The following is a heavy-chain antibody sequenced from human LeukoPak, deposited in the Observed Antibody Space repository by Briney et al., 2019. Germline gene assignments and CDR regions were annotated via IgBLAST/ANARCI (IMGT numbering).Heavy chain of an antibody. J-gene: IGHJ6*04. D-gene: IGHD3-10*01. CDR1: GFTFSSYA. CDR3: AKTMVRAVRSRTTPENYYCYGMDV. CDR2: ISGSGGST. V-gene: IGHV3-23*01. Sequence: GGSLRLPCAASGFTFSSYAMSWVRQAPGKGLEWVSAISGSGGSTYYADSVKGRFTISRDNSKNTLYLQMNSLRAEDTAVYYCAKTMVRAVRSRTTPENYYCYGMDVWGKGTTVTVSS.